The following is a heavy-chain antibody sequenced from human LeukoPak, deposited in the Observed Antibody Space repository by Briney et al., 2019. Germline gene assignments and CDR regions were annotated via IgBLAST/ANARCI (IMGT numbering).Heavy chain of an antibody. CDR1: GYTFTSYG. CDR3: ARDHCSNPSCYDYFDY. J-gene: IGHJ4*02. V-gene: IGHV1-2*02. D-gene: IGHD2-2*01. Sequence: ASVKVSCKASGYTFTSYGISWVRQAPGQGLERMGWINPNNGGTNYAQKFQGRVTMTRDTSISTAYMELSSLRSDDTAVYYCARDHCSNPSCYDYFDYWGQGTLVTVSS. CDR2: INPNNGGT.